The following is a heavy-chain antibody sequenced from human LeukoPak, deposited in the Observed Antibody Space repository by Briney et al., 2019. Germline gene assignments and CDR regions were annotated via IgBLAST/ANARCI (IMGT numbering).Heavy chain of an antibody. D-gene: IGHD6-19*01. Sequence: SETLSLTCAVSGGSVSGHYWDWIRQPPGKGLEWIGYIYASGSANYHPSLKSRVTISLDTSQNHVSPRLTSVTADDKAVYYCAREAPGGSGWTYFDYWGQGSLVTVS. CDR1: GGSVSGHY. J-gene: IGHJ4*02. CDR3: AREAPGGSGWTYFDY. CDR2: IYASGSA. V-gene: IGHV4-59*02.